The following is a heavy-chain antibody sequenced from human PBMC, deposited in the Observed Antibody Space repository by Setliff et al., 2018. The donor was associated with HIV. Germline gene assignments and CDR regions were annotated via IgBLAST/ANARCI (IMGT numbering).Heavy chain of an antibody. CDR3: ARVVDRDYDFWSAYEY. Sequence: PSETLSLTCTVSGGSISSGGYYWSWIRQHPGKGLEWIGYIYYSGSTYYNPSLKSRVTISVDTSKNQFSLKLSSVTAADTAVYYCARVVDRDYDFWSAYEYWGQGTMVTVSS. CDR2: IYYSGST. V-gene: IGHV4-31*03. J-gene: IGHJ4*02. CDR1: GGSISSGGYY. D-gene: IGHD3-3*01.